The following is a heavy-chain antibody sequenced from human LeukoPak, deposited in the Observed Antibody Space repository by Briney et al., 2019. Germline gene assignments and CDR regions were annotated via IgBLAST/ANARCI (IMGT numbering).Heavy chain of an antibody. CDR2: INWYGGST. V-gene: IGHV3-20*04. D-gene: IGHD3-22*01. Sequence: GGSLRLSCAASGFTFDDYGMSWVRQAPGKGLEWVSGINWYGGSTGYADSVKGRFTISRVNARNPLYLQMNSLRAADTALYYCARATYDSSGYYPEGAFDIWGQGTMVTVSS. CDR1: GFTFDDYG. CDR3: ARATYDSSGYYPEGAFDI. J-gene: IGHJ3*02.